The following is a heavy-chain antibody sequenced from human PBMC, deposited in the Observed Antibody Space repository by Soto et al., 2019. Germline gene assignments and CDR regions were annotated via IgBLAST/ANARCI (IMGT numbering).Heavy chain of an antibody. D-gene: IGHD2-21*02. J-gene: IGHJ6*02. CDR2: IHYSGSI. CDR1: GGSISYEYYH. Sequence: SETLSLTCTVSGGSISYEYYHWTWIRKSPGKGLEWIGYIHYSGSIIYNPSFKSRVTISVDTSKNQFSLQLSSVTAADTAVYFCAREDDGGDRDYYGLDVWGQGTTVTVSS. CDR3: AREDDGGDRDYYGLDV. V-gene: IGHV4-30-4*08.